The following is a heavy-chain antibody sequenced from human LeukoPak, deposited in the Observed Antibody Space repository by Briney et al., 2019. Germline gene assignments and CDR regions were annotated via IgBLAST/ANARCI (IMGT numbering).Heavy chain of an antibody. CDR3: ARPSTYDSSGYYYDDAFDI. V-gene: IGHV4-39*01. J-gene: IGHJ3*02. D-gene: IGHD3-22*01. Sequence: SETLSLTCTVSGGSISSSSYYWGWIRQPPGKGLAWIGSIYYSGSTYYNPSLKSRVTISVDTSKNQFSLKLSSVTAADTAVYYCARPSTYDSSGYYYDDAFDIWGQGTMVTVSS. CDR1: GGSISSSSYY. CDR2: IYYSGST.